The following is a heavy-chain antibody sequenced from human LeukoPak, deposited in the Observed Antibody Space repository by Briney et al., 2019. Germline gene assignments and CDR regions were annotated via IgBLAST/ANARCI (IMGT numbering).Heavy chain of an antibody. D-gene: IGHD2-15*01. Sequence: ASVKVSCKASGGTFSSYTISWVRQAPGQGLEWIGRIIPILGIANYAQKFQGRVTITADKSTSTAYMELSSLRSEDTAVYYYSRDLLGYCSGGSCSHEYWGQGTLVTVSS. V-gene: IGHV1-69*04. CDR2: IIPILGIA. CDR1: GGTFSSYT. CDR3: SRDLLGYCSGGSCSHEY. J-gene: IGHJ4*02.